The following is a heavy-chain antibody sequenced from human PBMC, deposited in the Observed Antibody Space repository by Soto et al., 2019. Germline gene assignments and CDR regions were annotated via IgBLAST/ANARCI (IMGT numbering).Heavy chain of an antibody. J-gene: IGHJ5*02. V-gene: IGHV1-69*01. Sequence: QVRLVQSGAEVKKPGSSVKVSCKASGGTFSNYAITWLRLAPGKGLEWLGGIIPVFGTVNYAQKFQGRVTITADESTSTAYMELNRLRSEDTAVYYCARDNPYTNSFGNWFAPGGQGTLVIVS. CDR1: GGTFSNYA. D-gene: IGHD6-13*01. CDR2: IIPVFGTV. CDR3: ARDNPYTNSFGNWFAP.